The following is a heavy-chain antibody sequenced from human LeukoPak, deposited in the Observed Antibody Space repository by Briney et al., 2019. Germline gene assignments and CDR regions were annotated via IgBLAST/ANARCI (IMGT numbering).Heavy chain of an antibody. CDR1: GDSTSSYY. Sequence: PSETLSLTCTVSGDSTSSYYWSWIRQPPGKGLEWIGYMHYSGSSNYNPSLKSRVTTSVDTSQNQFSLKLRSVTAADTAVYYCARRVTSNCFDPWGQGTLVTVTS. D-gene: IGHD2-21*02. V-gene: IGHV4-59*08. CDR2: MHYSGSS. J-gene: IGHJ5*02. CDR3: ARRVTSNCFDP.